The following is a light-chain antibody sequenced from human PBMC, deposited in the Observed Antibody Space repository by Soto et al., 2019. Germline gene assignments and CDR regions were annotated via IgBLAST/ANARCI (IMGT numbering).Light chain of an antibody. J-gene: IGKJ4*01. V-gene: IGKV3-15*01. Sequence: EIMMTQSPATLSVSPGERATLSCWASQSVSSNLAWYQQRPGQAPRLLIYGASTRAAGIPARFSGSGSGTDFTLTISGLQSEDSAVYYCQRYNDWPPELTFGGGTKV. CDR1: QSVSSN. CDR2: GAS. CDR3: QRYNDWPPELT.